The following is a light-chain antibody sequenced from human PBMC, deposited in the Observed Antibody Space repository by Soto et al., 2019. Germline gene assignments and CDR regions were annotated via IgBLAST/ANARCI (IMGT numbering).Light chain of an antibody. Sequence: EIVLTQSPGTLSLSPGERATLSCRASQSVRSRYLAWYQQIPGRAPRLLIYGASNRATGIPDRFSGSGSGTDFTVTVSRLEPADFAVYFCQQYDTSPGTFGQGTKVEIK. CDR2: GAS. CDR3: QQYDTSPGT. J-gene: IGKJ1*01. V-gene: IGKV3-20*01. CDR1: QSVRSRY.